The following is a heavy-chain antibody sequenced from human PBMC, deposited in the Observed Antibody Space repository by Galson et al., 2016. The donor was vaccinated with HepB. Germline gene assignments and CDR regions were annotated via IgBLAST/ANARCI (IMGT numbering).Heavy chain of an antibody. CDR1: GFTFSSYG. V-gene: IGHV3-30*18. J-gene: IGHJ6*02. CDR2: ISYDGSNK. D-gene: IGHD3-9*01. Sequence: SLRLSCAASGFTFSSYGMHWVRQAPGKGLEWVAVISYDGSNKYYADSVKGRFTISRDNSKNTLYMQMNSLRAEETAVYYCAKDHAFLGLYFYGMDFWCQGTTVTVSS. CDR3: AKDHAFLGLYFYGMDF.